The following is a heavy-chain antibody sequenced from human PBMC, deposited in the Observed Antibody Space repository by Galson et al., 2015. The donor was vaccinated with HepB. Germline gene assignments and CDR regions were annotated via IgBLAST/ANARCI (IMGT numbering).Heavy chain of an antibody. J-gene: IGHJ4*02. CDR1: GFTFSSYA. CDR3: ARDLGFGLDY. Sequence: SLRLSCAASGFTFSSYAMNWVRQAPGKGLEWVAVIWYDGTIKYYTDSVRGRFTISRDNFKNTLFLQMSSLRVEDTAVYYCARDLGFGLDYWGQGTLVIVSS. D-gene: IGHD3-16*01. CDR2: IWYDGTIK. V-gene: IGHV3-33*01.